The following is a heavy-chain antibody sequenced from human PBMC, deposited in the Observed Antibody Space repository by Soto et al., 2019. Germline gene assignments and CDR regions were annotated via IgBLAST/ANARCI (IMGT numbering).Heavy chain of an antibody. CDR3: ARVDTAMVTTYYYGMDV. V-gene: IGHV4-39*01. D-gene: IGHD5-18*01. CDR2: IYYSGGT. J-gene: IGHJ6*02. CDR1: GGSISSSSYY. Sequence: PSETLSLTCTVSGGSISSSSYYWGWIRQPPGKGLEWIGSIYYSGGTYYNPSLKSRVTISVDTSKNQFSLKLSSVTAADTAVYYCARVDTAMVTTYYYGMDVWGQGTTVTVSS.